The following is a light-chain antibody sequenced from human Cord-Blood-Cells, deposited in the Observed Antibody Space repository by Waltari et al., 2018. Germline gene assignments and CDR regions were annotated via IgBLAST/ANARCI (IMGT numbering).Light chain of an antibody. J-gene: IGKJ1*01. V-gene: IGKV2-28*01. CDR2: LGS. CDR3: MQALQTPPT. Sequence: DIVMTQSPLSLPVTPGEPASISCSASQSLLHSNGYNYLDWYLQKPGQSPQLLIYLGSNRASGVPGRFSGSGSGTDFTLKISRVEAEDVGVYYCMQALQTPPTFGQGTKVEIK. CDR1: QSLLHSNGYNY.